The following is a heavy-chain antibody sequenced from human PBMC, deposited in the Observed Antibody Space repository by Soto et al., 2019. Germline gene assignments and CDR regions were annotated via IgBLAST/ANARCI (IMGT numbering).Heavy chain of an antibody. V-gene: IGHV1-18*01. Sequence: GASVKVSCKASGYTFTSYGISWVRQAPGQGLEWMGWISAYNGNTNYAQKLQGRVTMTTDTSTSTAYMELNSLRAEDTAVYYCAQAISRERQIDYWGQGTLVTVSS. CDR2: ISAYNGNT. CDR3: AQAISRERQIDY. CDR1: GYTFTSYG. J-gene: IGHJ4*02. D-gene: IGHD1-26*01.